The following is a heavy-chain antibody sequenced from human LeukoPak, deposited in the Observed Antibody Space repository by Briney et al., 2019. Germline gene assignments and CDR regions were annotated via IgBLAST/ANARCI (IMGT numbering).Heavy chain of an antibody. J-gene: IGHJ4*02. V-gene: IGHV4-61*02. CDR3: ARSPDYDSTGYDY. CDR2: VYTSGTT. D-gene: IGHD3-22*01. Sequence: SQTLSLTCTVSSGSISSGSLYWNWIRQPAGKGLEWIGRVYTSGTTNYNPSLESRVTISVDSSRNHFSLKLSSVTAADTAVYYCARSPDYDSTGYDYWGQGTLVTVSS. CDR1: SGSISSGSLY.